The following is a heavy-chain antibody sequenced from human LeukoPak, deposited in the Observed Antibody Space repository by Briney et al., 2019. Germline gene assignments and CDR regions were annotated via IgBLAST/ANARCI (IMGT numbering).Heavy chain of an antibody. Sequence: PGGSLRLSCAASGFTVSSNYMSWVRQAPGKGLEWVSVIYSGGSTYYADSVKGRFTISRDNSKNTLYLQMNSLRAEDTAVYYCASSRSGNAMIVALPGYYCGMDVWGQGTTVTVSS. J-gene: IGHJ6*02. CDR1: GFTVSSNY. D-gene: IGHD3-22*01. CDR3: ASSRSGNAMIVALPGYYCGMDV. CDR2: IYSGGST. V-gene: IGHV3-53*01.